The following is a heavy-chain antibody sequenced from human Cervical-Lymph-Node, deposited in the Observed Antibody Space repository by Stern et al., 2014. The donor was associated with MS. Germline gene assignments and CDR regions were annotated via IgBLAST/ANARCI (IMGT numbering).Heavy chain of an antibody. J-gene: IGHJ4*02. D-gene: IGHD2-15*01. Sequence: QAQLVESGAEVKEPGASVKVSCKASGYIFTAYAMHWGRQAPGQRLEWMGWINPGNGDTKYSQNFQGRVTITRDTSASTAYMELSSLRSGDTAVYYCARDRGGSGDFDYWGQGTLVTVSS. CDR3: ARDRGGSGDFDY. V-gene: IGHV1-3*01. CDR2: INPGNGDT. CDR1: GYIFTAYA.